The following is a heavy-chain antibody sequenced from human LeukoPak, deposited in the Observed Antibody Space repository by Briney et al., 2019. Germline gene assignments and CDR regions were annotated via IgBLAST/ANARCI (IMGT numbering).Heavy chain of an antibody. J-gene: IGHJ4*02. CDR2: IYYSGST. D-gene: IGHD5-12*01. Sequence: SETLSLTCAVSGYSISSGYYWGWIRQPPGKGLEWIGSIYYSGSTYYNPSLKSRATISVDTSKNQFSLKLSSVTAADTAVYYCARVATTTNPPQRPFDYWGQGTLVTVSS. CDR1: GYSISSGYY. V-gene: IGHV4-38-2*01. CDR3: ARVATTTNPPQRPFDY.